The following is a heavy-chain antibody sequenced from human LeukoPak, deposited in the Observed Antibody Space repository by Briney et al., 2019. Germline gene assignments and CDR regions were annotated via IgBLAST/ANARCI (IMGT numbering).Heavy chain of an antibody. Sequence: GRSLRLSCAASGFTFSSYAMHWVRQAPGKGLEWVAVISYDGSNKYYADSVKGRFTISRDNSKNTLYLQMNSLRAEDTAVYYCASMVRGADWGQGTLVTVSS. V-gene: IGHV3-30-3*01. D-gene: IGHD3-10*01. CDR3: ASMVRGAD. J-gene: IGHJ4*02. CDR1: GFTFSSYA. CDR2: ISYDGSNK.